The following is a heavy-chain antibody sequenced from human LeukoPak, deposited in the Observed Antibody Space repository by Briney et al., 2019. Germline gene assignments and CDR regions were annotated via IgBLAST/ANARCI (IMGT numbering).Heavy chain of an antibody. D-gene: IGHD7-27*01. CDR1: GFTFSSYW. V-gene: IGHV4-4*02. CDR3: ARTAGELDY. CDR2: IYHSGST. Sequence: GSLILSCAASGFTFSSYWMTWVRQAPGKGLEWIGEIYHSGSTNYNPSLKSRVTISVDKSKNQFSLKLSSVTAADTAVYYCARTAGELDYWGQGTLATVSS. J-gene: IGHJ4*02.